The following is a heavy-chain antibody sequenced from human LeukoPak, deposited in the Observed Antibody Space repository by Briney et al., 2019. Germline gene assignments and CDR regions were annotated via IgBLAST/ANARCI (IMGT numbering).Heavy chain of an antibody. V-gene: IGHV4-39*01. J-gene: IGHJ4*02. CDR2: IYYSGST. D-gene: IGHD3-3*01. Sequence: SETLSLTCTVSGGSISSSSYYWGWIRQPPGKGLEWIGSIYYSGSTYYNPSLKSRVTISVDTSKNQFSLKLSSVTAADTSVYYCARPHDRFGVDSGFDYWGQGTLVTVSS. CDR3: ARPHDRFGVDSGFDY. CDR1: GGSISSSSYY.